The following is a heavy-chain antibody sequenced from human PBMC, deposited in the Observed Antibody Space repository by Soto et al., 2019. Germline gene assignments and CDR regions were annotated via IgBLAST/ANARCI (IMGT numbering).Heavy chain of an antibody. V-gene: IGHV3-23*01. CDR1: GFTFSSYA. Sequence: HPGGSLRLSCAASGFTFSSYAMSWVRQAPGKGLEWVSAISGSGGSTYYADSVKGRFTISRDNSKNTLYLQMNSLRAEDTAVYYCAKDRSYGPSHYYYYYYYGMDVWGQGTTVTVSS. CDR3: AKDRSYGPSHYYYYYYYGMDV. CDR2: ISGSGGST. J-gene: IGHJ6*02. D-gene: IGHD5-18*01.